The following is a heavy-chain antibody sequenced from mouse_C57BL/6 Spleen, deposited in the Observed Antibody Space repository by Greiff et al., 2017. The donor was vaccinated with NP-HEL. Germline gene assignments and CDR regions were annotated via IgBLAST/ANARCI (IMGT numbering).Heavy chain of an antibody. J-gene: IGHJ2*01. V-gene: IGHV5-17*01. CDR3: ARYDSYYFDY. CDR2: ISSGSSTS. CDR1: GFTFSDYG. D-gene: IGHD2-13*01. Sequence: EVQLVESGGGLVKPGGSLKLSCAASGFTFSDYGMHWVRQAPEKGLEWVAYISSGSSTSYYADTVKGRFTISRDNAKNTLFLQMTSLRSEDTAMYYCARYDSYYFDYWGQGTTLTVSS.